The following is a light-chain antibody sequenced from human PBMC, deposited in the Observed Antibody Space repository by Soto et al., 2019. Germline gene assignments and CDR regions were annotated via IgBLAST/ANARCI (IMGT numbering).Light chain of an antibody. CDR3: QQYGSSSIT. CDR1: QSVSSSY. CDR2: GAS. J-gene: IGKJ5*01. Sequence: ESVLTPSPGTLSLSPGERATLSCRSSQSVSSSYLTRYQQKPGQAPRLLIYGASSRATGIPDRFSGSGSGTDLTLTISRLEPEDFAVYYCQQYGSSSITFGQGTLLESK. V-gene: IGKV3-20*01.